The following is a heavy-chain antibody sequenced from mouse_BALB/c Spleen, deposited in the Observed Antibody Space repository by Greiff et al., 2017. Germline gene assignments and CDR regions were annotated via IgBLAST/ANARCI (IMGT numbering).Heavy chain of an antibody. V-gene: IGHV1-7*01. J-gene: IGHJ1*01. D-gene: IGHD2-4*01. CDR3: ARYDYDRNWYFDV. CDR1: GYTFTSYW. CDR2: INPSTGYT. Sequence: QVQLQQSGAELAKPGASVKMSCKASGYTFTSYWMHWVKQRPGQGLEWIGYINPSTGYTEYNQKFKDKATLTADKSSSTAYMQLSSLTSEDSAVYYCARYDYDRNWYFDVWGAGTTVTVSS.